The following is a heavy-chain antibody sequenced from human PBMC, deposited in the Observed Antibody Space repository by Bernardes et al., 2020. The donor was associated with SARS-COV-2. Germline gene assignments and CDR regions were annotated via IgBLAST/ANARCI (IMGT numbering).Heavy chain of an antibody. CDR3: ARTPIVVVPGIRGLGQWGYRDNGLDV. V-gene: IGHV6-1*01. CDR1: GDSVSSNSAA. Sequence: SQTLSLTCAISGDSVSSNSAAWNWIRQSPSRGLEWLGTTYYRSKWYNDYAVSVKSRIIINPDTSKNQFSLQLKSVTPEDTAVYYCARTPIVVVPGIRGLGQWGYRDNGLDVWGQGTTVTVSS. D-gene: IGHD2-2*01. J-gene: IGHJ6*02. CDR2: TYYRSKWYN.